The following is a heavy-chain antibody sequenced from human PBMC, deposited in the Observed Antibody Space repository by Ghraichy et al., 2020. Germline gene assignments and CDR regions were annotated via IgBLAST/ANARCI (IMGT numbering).Heavy chain of an antibody. V-gene: IGHV4-59*01. CDR2: IYYSGST. CDR3: ERVAPWNDVSSTPDYYMDV. Sequence: SETLSLTCTVSGGSISSYYWNWIRQPPGKGLEWIGYIYYSGSTNYNPSLKSRVTISVDTSKNQFSLKLSSVTAADTAVYYCERVAPWNDVSSTPDYYMDVWGKGTTVTVSS. CDR1: GGSISSYY. J-gene: IGHJ6*03. D-gene: IGHD1-1*01.